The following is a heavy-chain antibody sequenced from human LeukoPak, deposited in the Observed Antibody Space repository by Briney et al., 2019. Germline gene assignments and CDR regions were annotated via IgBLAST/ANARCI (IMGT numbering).Heavy chain of an antibody. CDR2: IIPIFGIA. CDR1: GGTFTIYA. CDR3: ARDIIEEAVAGPNWFDP. D-gene: IGHD6-19*01. J-gene: IGHJ5*02. Sequence: ASVKVSFKASGGTFTIYAISWVRQAPGQGLEWMGRIIPIFGIANYAQKFQGRVTITADKSTSTAYMELSSLRSEDTAMYYCARDIIEEAVAGPNWFDPWGQGTLVTVSS. V-gene: IGHV1-69*17.